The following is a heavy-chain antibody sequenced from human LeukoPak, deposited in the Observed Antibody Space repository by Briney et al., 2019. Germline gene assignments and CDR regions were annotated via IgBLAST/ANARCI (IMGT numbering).Heavy chain of an antibody. CDR3: AREKHHYDFWSGYPTSDY. Sequence: GGSLRLSCAASGFTFSSYSMNWVRQAPGKGLEWVSSISSSSSYIYYADSVKGRFTISRDNAKNSLYPQMNSLRAEDTAVYYCAREKHHYDFWSGYPTSDYWGQGTLVTVSS. CDR1: GFTFSSYS. CDR2: ISSSSSYI. D-gene: IGHD3-3*01. J-gene: IGHJ4*02. V-gene: IGHV3-21*04.